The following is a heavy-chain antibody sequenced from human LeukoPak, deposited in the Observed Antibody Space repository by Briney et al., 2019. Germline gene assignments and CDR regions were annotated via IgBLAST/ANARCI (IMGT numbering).Heavy chain of an antibody. J-gene: IGHJ4*02. D-gene: IGHD2-2*01. V-gene: IGHV3-15*01. CDR2: IKSKTDGGTT. CDR1: GFTFSSYA. Sequence: GGSLRLSCAASGFTFSSYAMSWVRQAPGKGLEWVGRIKSKTDGGTTDYAAPVKGRFTISRDDSKNTLYLQMNSLKTEDTAVYYCTTETEIRGYQLLSPITWGQGTLVTVSS. CDR3: TTETEIRGYQLLSPIT.